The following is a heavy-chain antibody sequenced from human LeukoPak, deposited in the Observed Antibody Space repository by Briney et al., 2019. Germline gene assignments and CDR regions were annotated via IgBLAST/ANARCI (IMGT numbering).Heavy chain of an antibody. Sequence: SVKVSCKASGGTFSNYAINWVRQVPGQGLEWMGGIIPIYGTENYAQTFQGRLTITADGSTSTAYLELYSLRSDDTAVYYCARGPDYGPKAHYMDVWGKGTTVTISS. J-gene: IGHJ6*03. CDR3: ARGPDYGPKAHYMDV. CDR1: GGTFSNYA. CDR2: IIPIYGTE. D-gene: IGHD3-16*01. V-gene: IGHV1-69*13.